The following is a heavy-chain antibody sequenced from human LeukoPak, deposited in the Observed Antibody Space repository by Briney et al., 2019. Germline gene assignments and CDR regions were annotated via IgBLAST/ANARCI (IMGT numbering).Heavy chain of an antibody. V-gene: IGHV4-59*01. D-gene: IGHD3-10*01. CDR2: IHDRRAT. Sequence: PSETLSLTCTVSGDSIRSLYWSWIRQPPGKGLEWIGYIHDRRATKYNPSLKSRVTIPADTSKNQFSLRLSSVTAADTAIYYCAQQRGEVLEYWGQGALVSVSS. CDR1: GDSIRSLY. CDR3: AQQRGEVLEY. J-gene: IGHJ4*02.